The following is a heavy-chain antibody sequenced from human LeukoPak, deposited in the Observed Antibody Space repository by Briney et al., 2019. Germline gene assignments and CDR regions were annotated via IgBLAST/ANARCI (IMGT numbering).Heavy chain of an antibody. D-gene: IGHD3-22*01. Sequence: SQTLSLTCTVSGGSISSGDYYWSWIRQPPGKGLEWIGYIYYSGSTYYNPSLKSRVTISVDTSKNQFSLKLSSVTAADTAVYYCARRYYYDSSGYYYGIIGAFDYWGQGTLVTVSS. CDR1: GGSISSGDYY. J-gene: IGHJ4*02. CDR2: IYYSGST. CDR3: ARRYYYDSSGYYYGIIGAFDY. V-gene: IGHV4-30-4*01.